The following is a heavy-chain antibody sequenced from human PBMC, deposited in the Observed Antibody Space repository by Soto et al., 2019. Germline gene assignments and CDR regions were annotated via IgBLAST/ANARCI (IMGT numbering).Heavy chain of an antibody. J-gene: IGHJ5*02. V-gene: IGHV1-18*04. CDR3: ARDLPKYYYGSVSGGWFDP. CDR1: GYTFTSYG. Sequence: QVQLVQSGAEVKKPGASVKVSCKASGYTFTSYGISWVRQAPGQGLEWMGWISAYNGNTNYAQKLQGRVTMTTDTSTSTAYMELRSLRSDDTAVYYCARDLPKYYYGSVSGGWFDPWGQGTLVTVSS. D-gene: IGHD3-10*01. CDR2: ISAYNGNT.